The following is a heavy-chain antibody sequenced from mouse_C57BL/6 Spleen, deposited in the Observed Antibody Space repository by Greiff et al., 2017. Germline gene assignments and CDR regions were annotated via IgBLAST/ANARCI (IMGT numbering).Heavy chain of an antibody. CDR1: GYAFSSSW. Sequence: VQLQQSGPQLVKPGASVKISCKASGYAFSSSWMNWVKQRPGKGLEWIGRIYPGDGDTNYNGKFKGKATLTADKSSSTAYMQRSSLPSEDSAVYFCARSNYGSSYDAMDYWGQGTSVTVSS. CDR2: IYPGDGDT. V-gene: IGHV1-82*01. J-gene: IGHJ4*01. D-gene: IGHD1-1*01. CDR3: ARSNYGSSYDAMDY.